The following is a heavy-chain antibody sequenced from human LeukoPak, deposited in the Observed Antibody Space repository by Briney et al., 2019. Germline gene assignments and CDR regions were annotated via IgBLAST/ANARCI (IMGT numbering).Heavy chain of an antibody. CDR2: VYYSGTT. V-gene: IGHV4-39*01. D-gene: IGHD6-25*01. Sequence: PSETLSLTCTVFGGSLSSSSYYWAWIRRPPGKGLEWIGSVYYSGTTFYNPSLKSRLTISVDTSKNQFSLKLSPVTAADTALYYCARRLIAATIDYWGQGTLVTVSS. J-gene: IGHJ4*02. CDR3: ARRLIAATIDY. CDR1: GGSLSSSSYY.